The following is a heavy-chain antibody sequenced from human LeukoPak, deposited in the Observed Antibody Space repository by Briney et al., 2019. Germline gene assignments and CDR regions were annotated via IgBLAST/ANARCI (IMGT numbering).Heavy chain of an antibody. CDR2: ISGSGGST. D-gene: IGHD6-13*01. J-gene: IGHJ4*02. V-gene: IGHV3-23*01. CDR3: ARDKESGNSWYYFDN. Sequence: GGSLRLSCAASGFTFSSYAMSWVRQAPGKGLEWVSVISGSGGSTFYADSVKGRFTMSRDNSKNTVYLQMNSLRPDDTAVYYCARDKESGNSWYYFDNWGQGTLVTVSS. CDR1: GFTFSSYA.